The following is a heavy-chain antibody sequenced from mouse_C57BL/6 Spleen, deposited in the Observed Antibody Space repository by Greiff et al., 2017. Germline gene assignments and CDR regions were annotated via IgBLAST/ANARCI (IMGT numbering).Heavy chain of an antibody. CDR2: IRNKANGYTT. J-gene: IGHJ2*01. CDR3: ARYEGSFFDY. Sequence: VQLKESGGGLVQPGGSLSLSCAASGFTFTDYYMSWVRQPPGKALEWLGFIRNKANGYTTEYSASVKGRFTISRDNSQSILYLQMNALRAEDSATYYCARYEGSFFDYWGQGTTLTVSS. V-gene: IGHV7-3*01. D-gene: IGHD1-1*01. CDR1: GFTFTDYY.